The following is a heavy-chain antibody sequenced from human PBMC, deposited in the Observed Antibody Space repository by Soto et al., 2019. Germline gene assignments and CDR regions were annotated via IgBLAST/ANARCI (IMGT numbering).Heavy chain of an antibody. D-gene: IGHD5-18*01. CDR3: ASYRGSGLPYSYGMDV. J-gene: IGHJ6*02. V-gene: IGHV1-69*13. Sequence: SVKVSCKASGGTFSSYAISWVRQAPGQGLEWMGGIIPIFGTANYAQKFQGRVTITADESTSTAYMELSSLRSEDTAVYYCASYRGSGLPYSYGMDVWGQGTTVTVSS. CDR2: IIPIFGTA. CDR1: GGTFSSYA.